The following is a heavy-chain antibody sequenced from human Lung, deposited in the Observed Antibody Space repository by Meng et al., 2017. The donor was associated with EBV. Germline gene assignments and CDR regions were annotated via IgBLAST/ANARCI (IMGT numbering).Heavy chain of an antibody. V-gene: IGHV4-39*01. CDR3: ARRRWGSCRDW. J-gene: IGHJ4*02. Sequence: LQLQGAGHGLVKPCETLCLTCAVPVGCISRNCYYWDWVRPPPVKWLEWIEAISHSGSTSYNPSLQRRFTMFVDTSKNQFSPMLTSVTATDTAVYYCARRRWGSCRDWWGQGTLVTVSS. D-gene: IGHD3-10*01. CDR2: ISHSGST. CDR1: VGCISRNCYY.